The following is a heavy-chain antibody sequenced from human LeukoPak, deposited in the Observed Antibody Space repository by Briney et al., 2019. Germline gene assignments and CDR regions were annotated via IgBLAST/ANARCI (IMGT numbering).Heavy chain of an antibody. Sequence: GGSLRLSCAASGFTFSSYGMHWVRQAPGKGLEWVAVIWYDGSNKYYADSVKGRFTISRDNSKNTLYLQMNSLRAEDTAVYYCARGRMAGTYVFDYWGQGTLVTVSS. CDR3: ARGRMAGTYVFDY. D-gene: IGHD6-19*01. CDR2: IWYDGSNK. V-gene: IGHV3-33*01. J-gene: IGHJ4*02. CDR1: GFTFSSYG.